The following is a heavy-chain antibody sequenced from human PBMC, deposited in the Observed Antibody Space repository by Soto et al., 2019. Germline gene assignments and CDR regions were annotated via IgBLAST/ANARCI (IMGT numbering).Heavy chain of an antibody. CDR3: ATSYGSGYRAFDY. CDR1: GDAFSFYT. D-gene: IGHD3-10*01. V-gene: IGHV1-69*02. CDR2: INPILTMS. Sequence: QVQLVQSGAEVKKPGSSVRVSCKASGDAFSFYTINWVRQAPGLGLEWMGRINPILTMSNYAQKFQGRVNFTEEKSMRTAYMVMSSLRSEDTAMYFCATSYGSGYRAFDYWGQGALVTVSS. J-gene: IGHJ4*02.